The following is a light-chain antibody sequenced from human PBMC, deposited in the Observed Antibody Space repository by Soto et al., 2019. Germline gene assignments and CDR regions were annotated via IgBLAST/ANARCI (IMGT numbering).Light chain of an antibody. CDR1: SSDVGGYNY. CDR2: EVS. CDR3: SSYTTSTSFIL. J-gene: IGLJ2*01. Sequence: QSVLTQPASVSGSPGQSITISCTGTSSDVGGYNYVSWFHQYPGKAPKLIISEVSSRPSGVSNRFSGSKSGNTASLTISGLQAEDEAYYYCSSYTTSTSFILFGGGTKLTVL. V-gene: IGLV2-14*01.